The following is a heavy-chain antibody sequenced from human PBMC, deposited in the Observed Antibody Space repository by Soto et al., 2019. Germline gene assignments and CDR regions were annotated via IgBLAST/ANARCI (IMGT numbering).Heavy chain of an antibody. Sequence: GGSLRLSCAASGFTFSSYGMHWVRQAPGKGLEWVAVIWYDGSNKYYADSVKGRFTISRDNSKNTLYLQMNSLRAEDTAVYYCARAQGLRGHYYYYYMDVWGKGTTVTVSS. CDR1: GFTFSSYG. CDR2: IWYDGSNK. V-gene: IGHV3-33*01. CDR3: ARAQGLRGHYYYYYMDV. J-gene: IGHJ6*03. D-gene: IGHD3-16*01.